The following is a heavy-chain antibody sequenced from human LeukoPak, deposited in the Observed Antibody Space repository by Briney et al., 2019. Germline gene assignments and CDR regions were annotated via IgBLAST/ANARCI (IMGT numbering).Heavy chain of an antibody. CDR3: ARDRWEKRFDY. V-gene: IGHV3-30-3*01. CDR2: ISYDGSNK. J-gene: IGHJ4*02. Sequence: GRSLRLSCAASGFTFSSYAMHWVRQAPGKGLEWVAVISYDGSNKYYADSVKGRFTISRDNSKNTLYLQMNSLRAEDTAVYYCARDRWEKRFDYWGQGTLVTVSS. D-gene: IGHD1-26*01. CDR1: GFTFSSYA.